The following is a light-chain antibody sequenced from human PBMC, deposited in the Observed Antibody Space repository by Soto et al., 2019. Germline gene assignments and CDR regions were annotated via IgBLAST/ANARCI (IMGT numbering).Light chain of an antibody. J-gene: IGKJ4*01. CDR1: QSVSSY. CDR3: QQYGSSPLT. V-gene: IGKV3-20*01. CDR2: GAS. Sequence: IAFTQSPATLSLSPVKRATLSCRASQSVSSYLAWYQQKPGQAPRLLIYGASSRATGIPDRFSGGGSGTDFTLTISRLEPEDFAVYYCQQYGSSPLTFGGGTKADIK.